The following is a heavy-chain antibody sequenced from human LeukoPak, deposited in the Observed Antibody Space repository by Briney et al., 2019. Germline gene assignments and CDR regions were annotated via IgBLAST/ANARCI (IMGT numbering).Heavy chain of an antibody. J-gene: IGHJ5*02. CDR1: GGSISSGDYY. CDR3: ARDRSRFFGGRGGNWFDP. Sequence: SQTLSLTCTVSGGSISSGDYYWSWIRQPPGKGLEWIGYIYYSGSTYYNPSLKSRVTISVDTSKNQFSLKLSSVTAPDTAVYYCARDRSRFFGGRGGNWFDPWGQGTLVTVSS. V-gene: IGHV4-30-4*08. CDR2: IYYSGST. D-gene: IGHD3-3*01.